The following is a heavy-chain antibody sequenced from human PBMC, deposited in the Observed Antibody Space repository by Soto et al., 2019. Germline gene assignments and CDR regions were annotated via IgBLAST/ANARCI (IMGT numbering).Heavy chain of an antibody. J-gene: IGHJ5*02. CDR1: GYTFTSYD. V-gene: IGHV1-8*01. Sequence: ASVKVSCKASGYTFTSYDINWVRQATGQGLEWMGWMNPNSGNTGYAQKFQGRVTMTRNTSISTAYMKLSSLRSEDTAEYYCARSGQVGNWFDPWGQGTLVTVSS. D-gene: IGHD3-3*01. CDR2: MNPNSGNT. CDR3: ARSGQVGNWFDP.